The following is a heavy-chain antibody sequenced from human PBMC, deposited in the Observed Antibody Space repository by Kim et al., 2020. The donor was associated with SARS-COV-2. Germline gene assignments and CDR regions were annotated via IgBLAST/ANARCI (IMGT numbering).Heavy chain of an antibody. D-gene: IGHD5-12*01. Sequence: STIYYADSVKGRFTISRDNAKNSLYLQMNSLRAEDTAVYYCARGDGYPTGWGQGTLVTVSS. CDR2: STI. CDR3: ARGDGYPTG. V-gene: IGHV3-11*04. J-gene: IGHJ4*02.